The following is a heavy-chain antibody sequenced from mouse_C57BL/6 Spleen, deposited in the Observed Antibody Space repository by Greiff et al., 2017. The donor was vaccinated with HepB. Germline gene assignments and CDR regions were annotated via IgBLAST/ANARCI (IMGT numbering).Heavy chain of an antibody. Sequence: QVQLQQPGAELVRPGSSVKLSCKASGYTFTSYWMHWVKQRPIQGLEWIGNIDPSDSETHYNQKFKDKATLTVDKSSSTAYMQLSSLTSEDSAVYYCATQSITTVVEEYFDVWGTGTTVTVSS. CDR2: IDPSDSET. CDR3: ATQSITTVVEEYFDV. J-gene: IGHJ1*03. V-gene: IGHV1-52*01. CDR1: GYTFTSYW. D-gene: IGHD1-1*01.